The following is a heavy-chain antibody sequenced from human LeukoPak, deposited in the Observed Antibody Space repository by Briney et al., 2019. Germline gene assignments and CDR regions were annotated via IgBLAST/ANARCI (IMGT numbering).Heavy chain of an antibody. D-gene: IGHD3-3*01. CDR2: INHSGST. Sequence: PSETLSLTCAVYGGTFSGYYWSWIRQPPGKGLEWIGEINHSGSTNYNPSLKSRVTISVDTSKNQFSLKLSSVTAADTAVCYFARVNFWSCYFLDYWLQGTLATVSS. J-gene: IGHJ4*02. CDR3: ARVNFWSCYFLDY. CDR1: GGTFSGYY. V-gene: IGHV4-34*01.